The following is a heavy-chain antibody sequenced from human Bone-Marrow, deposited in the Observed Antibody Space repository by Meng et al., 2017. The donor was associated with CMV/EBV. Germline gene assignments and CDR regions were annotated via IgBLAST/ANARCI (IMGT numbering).Heavy chain of an antibody. Sequence: GGSLRLSCAASGFTFSSYEMNWVRQAPGKGLEWVSHISSSGSTIFYADSVKGRFTVSRDNAKNSVYLEMNSLTAEDTAVYYCAREECSGGSCYGMDVWGQGTTVTVSS. J-gene: IGHJ6*02. V-gene: IGHV3-48*03. CDR3: AREECSGGSCYGMDV. CDR1: GFTFSSYE. CDR2: ISSSGSTI. D-gene: IGHD2-15*01.